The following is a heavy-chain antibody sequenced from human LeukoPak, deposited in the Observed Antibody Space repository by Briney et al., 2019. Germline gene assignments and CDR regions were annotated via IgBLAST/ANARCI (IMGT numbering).Heavy chain of an antibody. CDR2: IYEGGSS. D-gene: IGHD6-25*01. J-gene: IGHJ2*01. V-gene: IGHV3-53*01. CDR1: GFIVNNKY. Sequence: GGSLRLSCAVSGFIVNNKYMTWVRQAPGKGLEWVSVIYEGGSSDYADSVEGRFSVSRDDSKNTVYLQMNSLRAEDTALYYCASYNQRLSNWFFDLWGRGTLVTVSS. CDR3: ASYNQRLSNWFFDL.